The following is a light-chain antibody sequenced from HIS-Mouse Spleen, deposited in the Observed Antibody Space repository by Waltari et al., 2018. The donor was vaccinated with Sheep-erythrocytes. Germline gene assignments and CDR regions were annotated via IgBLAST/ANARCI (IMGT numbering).Light chain of an antibody. J-gene: IGKJ3*01. CDR1: QSISSD. V-gene: IGKV1-39*01. CDR2: AAS. Sequence: DIQMTQSPSSLSASVGDRVTITCRASQSISSDLNWYHQEPGKAPKLLIYAASSLQSGVPSRFSGSGSGTDFTLTISSLQPEDFATYYCQQSYSTPQFTFGPGTKVDIK. CDR3: QQSYSTPQFT.